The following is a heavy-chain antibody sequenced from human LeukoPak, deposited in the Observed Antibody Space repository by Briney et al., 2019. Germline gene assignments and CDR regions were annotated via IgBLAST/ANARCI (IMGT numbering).Heavy chain of an antibody. CDR2: ISSSSSYI. Sequence: GGSLRLSCAASGFTFSSYSMNWVRQAPGKGLEWVSSISSSSSYIYYAGSVKGRFTISRDNAKNSLYLQMNSLRAEDTAVYYCARPSSRRYYYFDYWGQGTLMTVSS. V-gene: IGHV3-21*01. CDR3: ARPSSRRYYYFDY. J-gene: IGHJ4*02. CDR1: GFTFSSYS. D-gene: IGHD6-13*01.